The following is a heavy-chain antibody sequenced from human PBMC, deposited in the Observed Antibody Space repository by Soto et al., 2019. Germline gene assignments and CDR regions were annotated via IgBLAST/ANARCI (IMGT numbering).Heavy chain of an antibody. CDR2: VNPILSLS. V-gene: IGHV1-69*02. CDR3: ATSYGSGYRAFDS. Sequence: QVQLVQSGAEVKRPGSSVKVSCKASGDTFSFYSINWVRQAPGLGLEWMGRVNPILSLSNYAQRFQGRVTLTADXXTSTAYMVISSLRSEDTAIYYCATSYGSGYRAFDSWGQGAQVIVSS. CDR1: GDTFSFYS. D-gene: IGHD3-10*01. J-gene: IGHJ4*02.